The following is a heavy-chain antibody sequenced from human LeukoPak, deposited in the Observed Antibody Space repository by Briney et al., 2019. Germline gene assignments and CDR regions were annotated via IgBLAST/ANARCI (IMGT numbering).Heavy chain of an antibody. D-gene: IGHD1-20*01. J-gene: IGHJ3*02. V-gene: IGHV4-39*07. Sequence: SETLSLTCTVSGDSLRTTTYYWNWIRQPPGKGLEWIGGLYHSGTIYYNPSLKSRVTISADKSKNHFSLKLTSVTAADTAVYYCARAYNWKGDAFDIWGQGTMVTVSS. CDR2: LYHSGTI. CDR3: ARAYNWKGDAFDI. CDR1: GDSLRTTTYY.